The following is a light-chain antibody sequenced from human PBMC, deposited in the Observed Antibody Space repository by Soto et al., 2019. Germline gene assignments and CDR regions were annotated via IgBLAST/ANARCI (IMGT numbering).Light chain of an antibody. CDR2: GAS. J-gene: IGKJ4*01. CDR1: QSVSSN. CDR3: QQYNNWPLT. V-gene: IGKV3-15*01. Sequence: EIVMTQSPATLSVSPGERATLSCRASQSVSSNLAWYQQKPDQAPRLLSYGASTRATGIPARFSGSGSGTEFTLTISSLQSEDFAVYYCQQYNNWPLTFGGGTKVEIK.